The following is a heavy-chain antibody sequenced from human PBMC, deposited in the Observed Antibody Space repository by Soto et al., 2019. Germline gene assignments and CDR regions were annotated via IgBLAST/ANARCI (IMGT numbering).Heavy chain of an antibody. CDR1: GFIFSDYG. J-gene: IGHJ4*02. CDR3: ARGSAGDHN. V-gene: IGHV3-30*03. CDR2: ISYDGSDT. Sequence: PGGSLRLSCAASGFIFSDYGMHWVRQAPGKGLEWVAVISYDGSDTYYADSVKGRFTISRDNSKNTLYVQLNNLRGDDTAVYYCARGSAGDHNWGQGTLVTVS.